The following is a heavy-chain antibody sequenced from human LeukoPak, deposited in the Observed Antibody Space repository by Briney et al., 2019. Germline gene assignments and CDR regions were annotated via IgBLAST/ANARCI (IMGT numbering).Heavy chain of an antibody. D-gene: IGHD1-26*01. CDR3: ATEWALAQN. V-gene: IGHV3-21*01. CDR2: LSGSSSYI. CDR1: GFTFSTST. J-gene: IGHJ4*02. Sequence: GGPLRLSCAASGFTFSTSTMSWVRQAPGKGLEWVSSLSGSSSYIYYADSVKGRFTISRDNAKKSLYLQMNSLRAEDTAIYFCATEWALAQNWGQGSLVTVSS.